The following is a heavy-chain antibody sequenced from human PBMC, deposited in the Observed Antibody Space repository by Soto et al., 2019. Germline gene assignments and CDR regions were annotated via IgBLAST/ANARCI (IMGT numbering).Heavy chain of an antibody. V-gene: IGHV4-30-2*05. CDR2: IYHSGST. CDR1: GGSISSGGYS. J-gene: IGHJ4*02. CDR3: ARVPSP. Sequence: QLQLQESGSGLVKPSQTLSLTCAVSGGSISSGGYSWSWIRQPPGKGLEWIGYIYHSGSTYYNPFLKSQVTISVDMSKYHFSLKLKSLSAADTAVYYCARVPSPWGQGTLVTFSS.